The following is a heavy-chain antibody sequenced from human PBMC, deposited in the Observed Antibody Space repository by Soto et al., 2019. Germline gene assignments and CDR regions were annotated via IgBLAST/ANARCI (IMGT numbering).Heavy chain of an antibody. CDR2: INAGNGDT. Sequence: QVQLVQSGAEVKKPGASVKVSCKASGYTFISYAFHWVRQAPGQRLEWMGWINAGNGDTKYSQNFQGRVTITSDTSANTAHMELRSLRSEDTAVYYCARDHFRRGSGSYYYALDVWGQGTTVTVSS. V-gene: IGHV1-3*01. J-gene: IGHJ6*02. CDR3: ARDHFRRGSGSYYYALDV. CDR1: GYTFISYA. D-gene: IGHD3-10*01.